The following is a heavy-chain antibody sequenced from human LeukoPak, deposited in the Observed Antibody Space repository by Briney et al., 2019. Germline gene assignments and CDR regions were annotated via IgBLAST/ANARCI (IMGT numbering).Heavy chain of an antibody. D-gene: IGHD3-16*01. Sequence: MHWVRQAPGQGLEWMGIINPSGGSTSYAQKFQGRVTLTRDTSTSTVYMELSSLRSEDTAVYYCAAGGEYFDYWGQGTLVTVSS. V-gene: IGHV1-46*01. CDR3: AAGGEYFDY. CDR2: INPSGGST. J-gene: IGHJ4*02.